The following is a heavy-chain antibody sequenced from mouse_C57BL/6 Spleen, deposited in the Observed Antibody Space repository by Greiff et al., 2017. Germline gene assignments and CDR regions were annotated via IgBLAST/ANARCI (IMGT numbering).Heavy chain of an antibody. D-gene: IGHD1-1*01. J-gene: IGHJ1*03. CDR3: ASYYGSSYGWYFDV. CDR2: IDPSDSET. CDR1: GYTFTSYW. Sequence: QVHVKQPGAELVRPGSSVKLSCKASGYTFTSYWMHWVKQRPIQGLEWIGNIDPSDSETHYNQKFKDKATLTVDKSSSTAYMQLSSLTSEDSAVYYCASYYGSSYGWYFDVWGTGTTVTVSS. V-gene: IGHV1-52*01.